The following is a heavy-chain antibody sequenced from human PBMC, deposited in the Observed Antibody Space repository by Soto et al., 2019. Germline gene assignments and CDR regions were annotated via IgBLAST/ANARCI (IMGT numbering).Heavy chain of an antibody. J-gene: IGHJ4*02. Sequence: SETLSLTCLVSGGSINNYYWSWIRQPPGKGLEWIGFIYYSGSTSYNPSLKSRVTISVDTSKKQFSLKLSSVTAVDTAVYYCARHAALYYDILTGYYGGPFDYWGQGTLVTVSS. CDR2: IYYSGST. D-gene: IGHD3-9*01. CDR3: ARHAALYYDILTGYYGGPFDY. CDR1: GGSINNYY. V-gene: IGHV4-59*08.